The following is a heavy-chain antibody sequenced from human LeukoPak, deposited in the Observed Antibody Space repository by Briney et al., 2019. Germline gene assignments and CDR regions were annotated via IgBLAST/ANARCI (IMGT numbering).Heavy chain of an antibody. D-gene: IGHD6-6*01. V-gene: IGHV4-4*09. Sequence: PSETLSLTSTVSGGSISSYYWSWIRQPPGKGLEWIGYIYTSGSTNYNPSLKSRVTISVDTSKNQFSLKLSSVTAADTAVYYCARRSSSAGLDYWGQGTLVTVSS. CDR1: GGSISSYY. CDR3: ARRSSSAGLDY. CDR2: IYTSGST. J-gene: IGHJ4*02.